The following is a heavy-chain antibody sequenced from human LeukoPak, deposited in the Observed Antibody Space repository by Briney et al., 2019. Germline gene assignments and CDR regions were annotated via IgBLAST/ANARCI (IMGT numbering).Heavy chain of an antibody. Sequence: GGSLRLSCAASGFTFSSYSMNWVRQAPGKGLEWVSSISSSSSYIYYADSVKGRFTISRDNAKNSLYLQMNSLRAEDTAVYYCARAQTYYYYMDAWGKGTTVTVSS. J-gene: IGHJ6*03. CDR2: ISSSSSYI. V-gene: IGHV3-21*01. CDR1: GFTFSSYS. CDR3: ARAQTYYYYMDA.